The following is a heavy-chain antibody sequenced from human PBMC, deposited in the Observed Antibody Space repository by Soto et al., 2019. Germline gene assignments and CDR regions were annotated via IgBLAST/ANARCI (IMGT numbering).Heavy chain of an antibody. Sequence: QVNLVQSGAEVKKPGASVKVSCKASGYSFTTYGISWVRQAPGQGLEWMGWISGYNGDTNYAQNFQARVTMTTDTAKSTAYMELRSLRSDDTAVYYCARGGVSPYYCCGMDVWGQGTTVTVSS. D-gene: IGHD2-21*01. CDR1: GYSFTTYG. J-gene: IGHJ6*02. CDR2: ISGYNGDT. CDR3: ARGGVSPYYCCGMDV. V-gene: IGHV1-18*01.